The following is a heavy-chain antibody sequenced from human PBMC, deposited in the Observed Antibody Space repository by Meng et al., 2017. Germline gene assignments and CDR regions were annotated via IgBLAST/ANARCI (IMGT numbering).Heavy chain of an antibody. CDR2: ISAYNGNT. Sequence: ASVKVSCKASGYPFTSYGISWVRQAPGQGLEWMGWISAYNGNTNYAQKLQGRITMTTDTATSTTYMELGSLRSDDTAVYYCARDKSSSCRTNGYWGQGTLVTVSS. CDR3: ARDKSSSCRTNGY. D-gene: IGHD6-13*01. V-gene: IGHV1-18*01. J-gene: IGHJ4*02. CDR1: GYPFTSYG.